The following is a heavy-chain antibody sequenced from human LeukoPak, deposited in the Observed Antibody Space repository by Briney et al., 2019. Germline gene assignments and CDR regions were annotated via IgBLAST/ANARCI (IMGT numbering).Heavy chain of an antibody. Sequence: PSQTLSLTCTVSGGSISSYYWSWIRQPPGKGLEWIGYIYYSGSTNYNPSLKSRVTISVDTSKNQFSLKLSSVTAADTAVYYCAREGLVGATTPFDYWGQGTLVTVSS. V-gene: IGHV4-59*01. CDR2: IYYSGST. CDR1: GGSISSYY. J-gene: IGHJ4*02. D-gene: IGHD1-26*01. CDR3: AREGLVGATTPFDY.